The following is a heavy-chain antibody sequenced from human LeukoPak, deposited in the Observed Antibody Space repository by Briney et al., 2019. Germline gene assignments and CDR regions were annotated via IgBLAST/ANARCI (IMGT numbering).Heavy chain of an antibody. V-gene: IGHV4-34*01. D-gene: IGHD3-10*01. CDR2: TNHSGST. CDR1: GGSFSGYY. J-gene: IGHJ5*02. Sequence: SETLSLTCAVYGGSFSGYYWSWIRQPPGKGLEWIGETNHSGSTNYNPSPKSRVTISVDTSKNQFSLKLSSVTAADTAVYYCARGYDITMVRGVSDWFDPWGQGTLVTVSS. CDR3: ARGYDITMVRGVSDWFDP.